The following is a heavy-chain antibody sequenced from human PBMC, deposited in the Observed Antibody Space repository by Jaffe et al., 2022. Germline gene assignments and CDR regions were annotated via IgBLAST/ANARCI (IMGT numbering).Heavy chain of an antibody. CDR2: IYHSGNT. V-gene: IGHV4-38-2*02. Sequence: QVQLQESGPGLVKPSETLSLTCVVSGYSISSGYNWGWIRQPPGKGLQWIGSIYHSGNTYYNPSLKSRVTISVDTSKNQFSLKLGSVTAADTAVYYCTRDWANSSSRYPFDYWGQGSLVTVSS. D-gene: IGHD6-13*01. CDR3: TRDWANSSSRYPFDY. CDR1: GYSISSGYN. J-gene: IGHJ4*02.